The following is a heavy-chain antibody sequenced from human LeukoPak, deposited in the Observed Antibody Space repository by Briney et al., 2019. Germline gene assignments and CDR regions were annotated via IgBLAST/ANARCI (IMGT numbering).Heavy chain of an antibody. CDR2: ITSNGGSA. CDR3: VIVRGYFGSGGSDY. D-gene: IGHD3-9*01. J-gene: IGHJ4*02. CDR1: GFTFSSYT. Sequence: GGSLRLSCSASGFTFSSYTIHWVRQAPGKGLEFVSAITSNGGSAYYADSVKGRFTISRDNSKNTVYLQMSSLRAEDTAVYYCVIVRGYFGSGGSDYWGQGTLVTVSS. V-gene: IGHV3-64D*06.